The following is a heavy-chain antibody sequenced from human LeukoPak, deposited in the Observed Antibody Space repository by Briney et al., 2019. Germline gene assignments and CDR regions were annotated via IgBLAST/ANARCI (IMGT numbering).Heavy chain of an antibody. J-gene: IGHJ4*02. V-gene: IGHV1-2*06. Sequence: ASVKVSCKASGYTFTAYFMHWVRQAPGQGLEWMGRINPNSGGTNYAQEFQGRVTMTRDTSISTAYMELSGLRSDDAAVYYCARDLSSTSNWELDYWGQGTLVTVSS. CDR1: GYTFTAYF. CDR3: ARDLSSTSNWELDY. CDR2: INPNSGGT. D-gene: IGHD7-27*01.